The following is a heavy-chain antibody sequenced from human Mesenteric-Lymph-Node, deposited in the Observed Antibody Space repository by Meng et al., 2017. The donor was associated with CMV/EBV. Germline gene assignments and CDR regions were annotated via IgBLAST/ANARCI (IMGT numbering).Heavy chain of an antibody. CDR2: TYYRSKWYN. CDR1: GDSVSNNGAA. D-gene: IGHD2-21*01. Sequence: IYGDSVSNNGAAWNWIRQSPSRGLEWLGRTYYRSKWYNEYAVSVKSRITINPDTSKNQFSLQLNSVTPEDTAVYYCSREYSSRLDPWGQGTLVTVSS. CDR3: SREYSSRLDP. J-gene: IGHJ5*02. V-gene: IGHV6-1*01.